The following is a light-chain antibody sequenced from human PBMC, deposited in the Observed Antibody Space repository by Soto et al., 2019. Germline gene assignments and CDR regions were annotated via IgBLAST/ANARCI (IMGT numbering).Light chain of an antibody. V-gene: IGKV3-20*01. CDR2: GAS. CDR3: QHYGNSPPEYT. J-gene: IGKJ3*01. CDR1: QSVSSSF. Sequence: EIVLTQSPGTLSLSPGERATLSCRASQSVSSSFLAWYQQRPGQAPRLLIFGASYRATGIPDRFSGSGSRTYLPLNIRRPEPEDFAVYYCQHYGNSPPEYTFGPGTKVDSK.